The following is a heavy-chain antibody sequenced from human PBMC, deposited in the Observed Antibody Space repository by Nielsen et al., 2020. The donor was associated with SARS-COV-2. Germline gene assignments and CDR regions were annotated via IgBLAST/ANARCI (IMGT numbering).Heavy chain of an antibody. CDR1: GFTFSSYW. CDR3: VRVHTTELWGPNFDY. D-gene: IGHD3-16*01. J-gene: IGHJ4*02. Sequence: GESLKISCAASGFTFSSYWMHWVRQVPGKGLVWVSRINTDGSSTSYADSVKGRFTISRDNAKNTLYLQMHSLRAEDTAVYYCVRVHTTELWGPNFDYWGQGTLVTVSS. V-gene: IGHV3-74*01. CDR2: INTDGSST.